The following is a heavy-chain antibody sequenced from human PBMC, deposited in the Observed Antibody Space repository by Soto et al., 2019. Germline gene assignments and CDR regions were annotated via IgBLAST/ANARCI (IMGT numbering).Heavy chain of an antibody. D-gene: IGHD2-15*01. CDR2: IVVASGQT. V-gene: IGHV1-58*02. J-gene: IGHJ6*02. Sequence: SVKVSCKASGSGFISSGIQWVRPAHGQRLEWIGWIVVASGQTNYAQNFRGRVAITRDTSTATAYIELTGLTSEDTAVYFCSADSPDIGVGWWVWGQGPTVTVYS. CDR3: SADSPDIGVGWWV. CDR1: GSGFISSG.